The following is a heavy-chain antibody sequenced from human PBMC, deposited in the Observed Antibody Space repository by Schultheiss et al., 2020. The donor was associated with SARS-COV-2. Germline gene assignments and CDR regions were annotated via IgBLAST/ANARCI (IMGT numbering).Heavy chain of an antibody. Sequence: SETLSLTCTVSGASITTHYWTWIRQSPGKGLEWIGYIYYSGSTYYNPSLKSRVTISVDTSKNQFSLKLSSVTAADTAVYYCARDNGIVGADDAFDIWGQGTMVTVSS. CDR2: IYYSGST. CDR3: ARDNGIVGADDAFDI. CDR1: GASITTHY. J-gene: IGHJ3*02. V-gene: IGHV4-59*11. D-gene: IGHD1-26*01.